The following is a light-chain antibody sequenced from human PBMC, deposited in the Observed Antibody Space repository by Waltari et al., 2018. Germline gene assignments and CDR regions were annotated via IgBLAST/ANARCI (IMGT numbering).Light chain of an antibody. CDR1: QSILYSSKNKNY. V-gene: IGKV4-1*01. CDR3: QQYYRTPQA. CDR2: WAS. J-gene: IGKJ5*01. Sequence: DIVMTQSPDSLAVSLGERATINCKSSQSILYSSKNKNYLAWYQQKPGQPPKFLLYWASTRESGVPDRFSGSGSGTDFTLTISSLQAEDVAVYYCQQYYRTPQAFGQGTRLEIK.